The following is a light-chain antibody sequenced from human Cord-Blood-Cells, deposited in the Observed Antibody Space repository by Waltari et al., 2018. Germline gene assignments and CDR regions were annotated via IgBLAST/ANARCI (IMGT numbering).Light chain of an antibody. V-gene: IGLV5-45*03. Sequence: QAVLTQPSSLSASPGASASLTCTLRSGINVGTYRIHWYQQKPGSPPQYLLRYKSDSDKQQGAGVPSRFCGSKGASANAGILLISGLQSEDEADYYCMIWHSSAYVFGTGTKVTVL. CDR2: YKSDSDK. J-gene: IGLJ1*01. CDR3: MIWHSSAYV. CDR1: SGINVGTYR.